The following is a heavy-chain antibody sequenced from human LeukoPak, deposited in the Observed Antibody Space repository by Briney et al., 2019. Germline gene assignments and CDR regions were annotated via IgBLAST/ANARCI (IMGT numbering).Heavy chain of an antibody. D-gene: IGHD3-3*01. CDR3: ARAVTVFGVVTDAFDI. CDR2: IYHSGST. CDR1: GYSISSXXX. Sequence: SGYSISSXXXXXXIXXXXGXXXXXXXXIYHSGSTYYNPSLKSRVTISVDTSKNQFSLKLSSVTAADTAVYYCARAVTVFGVVTDAFDIWGQGTLVTVSS. V-gene: IGHV4-38-2*02. J-gene: IGHJ3*02.